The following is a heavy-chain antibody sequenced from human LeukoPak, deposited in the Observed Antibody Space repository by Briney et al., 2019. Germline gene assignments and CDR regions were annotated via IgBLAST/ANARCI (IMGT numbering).Heavy chain of an antibody. J-gene: IGHJ4*02. Sequence: QAGGSLRLSCVASGFTVYNFAMSWVRQAPGKGLEWVSLITGGGGSTDYADSVKGRFTISRDNSKNTLYLQMNSLRVEDTVTYYCAKDGRSGAPFDRWGQGTVLTVSS. V-gene: IGHV3-23*01. CDR1: GFTVYNFA. CDR2: ITGGGGST. CDR3: AKDGRSGAPFDR. D-gene: IGHD3-3*01.